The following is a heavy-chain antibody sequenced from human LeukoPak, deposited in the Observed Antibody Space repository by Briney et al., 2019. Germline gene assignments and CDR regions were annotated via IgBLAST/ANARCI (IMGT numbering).Heavy chain of an antibody. CDR2: IYSGGST. CDR1: GFTVSSNY. J-gene: IGHJ4*02. CDR3: ARDAYCSGGSCYSDY. Sequence: GGSLRLSCAASGFTVSSNYMSWVRQAPGKGLEWVSGIYSGGSTWYADSVKGRYTISRDNSKNTLYLQMNSLRAEDTAVYYCARDAYCSGGSCYSDYWGQGTLVTVSS. D-gene: IGHD2-15*01. V-gene: IGHV3-53*01.